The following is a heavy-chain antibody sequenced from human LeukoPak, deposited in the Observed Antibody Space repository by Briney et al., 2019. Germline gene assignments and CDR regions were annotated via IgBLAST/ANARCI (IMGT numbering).Heavy chain of an antibody. J-gene: IGHJ4*02. V-gene: IGHV1-24*01. Sequence: GASVKVSCKVSRYTLIELFIYWVPQAPGKGLEWMGGFDPEDGETIYAQKFQGRVTMTEDTSTDTAYMELSSLRSEDTALYCCASHYENLSGYYIYYFDYWGQGTLVTVSS. CDR2: FDPEDGET. CDR1: RYTLIELF. D-gene: IGHD3-9*01. CDR3: ASHYENLSGYYIYYFDY.